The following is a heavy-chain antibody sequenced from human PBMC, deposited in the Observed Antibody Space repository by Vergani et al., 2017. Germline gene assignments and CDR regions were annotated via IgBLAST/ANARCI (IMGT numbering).Heavy chain of an antibody. CDR2: IYTSGST. D-gene: IGHD5-12*01. CDR3: ASGYGYFDY. CDR1: GGSISSGSYY. V-gene: IGHV4-61*02. Sequence: QVQLQESGPGLVKPSQTLSLTCTVSGGSISSGSYYWSWIRQPAGKGLDWIGRIYTSGSTNYNPSLKSRVTISVDTSKNQFSLKLSSVTAADTAVYYCASGYGYFDYWGQGTLVTVSS. J-gene: IGHJ4*02.